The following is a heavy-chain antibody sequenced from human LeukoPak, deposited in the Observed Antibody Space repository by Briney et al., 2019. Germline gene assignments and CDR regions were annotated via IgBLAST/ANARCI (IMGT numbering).Heavy chain of an antibody. CDR2: IYASGST. V-gene: IGHV4-61*02. D-gene: IGHD5-24*01. CDR1: NDSISSGRYY. Sequence: SETLSLTCSVSNDSISSGRYYWIWRRQPAGKGLEWIGRIYASGSTNYNPSLKSRVIRSVDTSKNQSSLSLSSVTAADTAVYYCARDRTGWLQADYWGPGTLVAVSS. CDR3: ARDRTGWLQADY. J-gene: IGHJ4*02.